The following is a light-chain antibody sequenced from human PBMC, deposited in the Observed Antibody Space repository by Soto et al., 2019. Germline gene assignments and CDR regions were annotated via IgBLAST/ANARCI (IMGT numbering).Light chain of an antibody. Sequence: DIQMTQSPSSMSESVGARVTITCRASQSTNSYLNWYQQKPVKAPKLLIYAASSLQSGVPSRFSGSGSGTDFTLTISSLQPEDFATYYCQQSYSTPPTFGQGTKVDIK. CDR1: QSTNSY. V-gene: IGKV1-39*01. J-gene: IGKJ1*01. CDR3: QQSYSTPPT. CDR2: AAS.